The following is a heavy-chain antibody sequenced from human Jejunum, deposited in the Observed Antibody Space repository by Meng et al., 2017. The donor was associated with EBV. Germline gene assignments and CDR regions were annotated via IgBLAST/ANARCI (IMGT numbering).Heavy chain of an antibody. CDR2: VYWDDYK. Sequence: QITLKDSVPTPVKPTQTLTLTCTFSGFSLSTSGVGVGWIRQPPGKALEFLALVYWDDYKPFSPSLKNRLTITKDTSKNQVVFTMTNMDPVDTATYYYAHRKDGTFDFWGQGTLVT. V-gene: IGHV2-5*02. CDR3: AHRKDGTFDF. D-gene: IGHD6-6*01. CDR1: GFSLSTSGVG. J-gene: IGHJ4*02.